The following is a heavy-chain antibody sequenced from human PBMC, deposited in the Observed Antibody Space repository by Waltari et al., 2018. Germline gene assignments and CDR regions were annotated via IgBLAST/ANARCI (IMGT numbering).Heavy chain of an antibody. CDR1: GLSFRTNF. J-gene: IGHJ3*02. CDR2: INPSGGST. CDR3: VRDGDDHAFDI. Sequence: QVQLLQSGAEVKIPGASVRVSCKASGLSFRTNFFPWVRQAPGQGLERMGIINPSGGSTSYAQGFQGRVTMTSDTSTSTLYMELSSLRSEDTAVYYCVRDGDDHAFDIWGQGTRV. V-gene: IGHV1-46*01. D-gene: IGHD7-27*01.